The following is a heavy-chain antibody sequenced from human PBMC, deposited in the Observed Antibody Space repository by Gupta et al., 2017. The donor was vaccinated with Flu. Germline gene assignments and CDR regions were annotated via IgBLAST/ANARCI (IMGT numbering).Heavy chain of an antibody. V-gene: IGHV1-18*01. CDR3: ARDRGNCNSNSCYLINWFDP. Sequence: QVQLVQSGAEVKKPGASVKVSCKASGYTFTTYGISWVRQALGQGLEWVGWISANSGSTNYAQKFQGRVTITRDTSTRTAYMELRSLRSDDTAVYFCARDRGNCNSNSCYLINWFDPWGQGTLVTVSS. CDR2: ISANSGST. J-gene: IGHJ5*02. CDR1: GYTFTTYG. D-gene: IGHD2-2*01.